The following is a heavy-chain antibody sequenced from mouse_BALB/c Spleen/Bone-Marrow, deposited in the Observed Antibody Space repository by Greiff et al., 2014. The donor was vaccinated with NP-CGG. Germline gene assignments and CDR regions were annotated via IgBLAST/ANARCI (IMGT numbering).Heavy chain of an antibody. CDR1: GFNIKDTY. D-gene: IGHD2-1*01. J-gene: IGHJ4*01. CDR3: AIYYGNYYAMDY. CDR2: IDPANGNT. V-gene: IGHV14-3*02. Sequence: VQLKESGAELVKPGASVKLSCTASGFNIKDTYMHWVKQRPEQGLEWIGRIDPANGNTKYDPKFQGKATITADTSSNTAYLQLSSLTSEDTAVYYCAIYYGNYYAMDYWGQGTSVTVSS.